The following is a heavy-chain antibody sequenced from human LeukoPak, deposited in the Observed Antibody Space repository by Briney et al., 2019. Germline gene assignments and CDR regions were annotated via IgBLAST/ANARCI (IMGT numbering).Heavy chain of an antibody. CDR2: IIPILGIA. V-gene: IGHV1-69*04. D-gene: IGHD3-3*01. CDR1: GGTFSSYA. J-gene: IGHJ4*02. CDR3: ARDRGPYYDFWSGYLYYFDY. Sequence: GASVKVSCKASGGTFSSYAISWVRQAPGQGLEWMGRIIPILGIANYAQKFQGRVTTTADKSTSTAYMELSSLRSEDTAVYYCARDRGPYYDFWSGYLYYFDYWGQGTLVTVSS.